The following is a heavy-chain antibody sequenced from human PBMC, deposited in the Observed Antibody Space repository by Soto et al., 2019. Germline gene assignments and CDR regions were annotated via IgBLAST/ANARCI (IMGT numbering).Heavy chain of an antibody. CDR3: AKTLAPQKGYYYGMDV. V-gene: IGHV3-9*01. J-gene: IGHJ6*02. Sequence: PGGSLRLSCAASGFTFDDYAMHWVRQAPGEGLEWVSGISWNSGSIGYADSVKGRFTISRDNAKNSLYLQMNSLRAEDTASYYCAKTLAPQKGYYYGMDVWGQGTTVTVSS. CDR1: GFTFDDYA. CDR2: ISWNSGSI.